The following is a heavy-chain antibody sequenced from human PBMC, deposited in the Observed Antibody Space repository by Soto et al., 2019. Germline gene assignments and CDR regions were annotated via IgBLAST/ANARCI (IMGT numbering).Heavy chain of an antibody. Sequence: EVQLLESGGGLVQPGGSLRLSCAASGFTFSSYAMSWVRQAPGKGLEWVSAISGSGGSTYYADSVKGRFTISRDNSKTTLYLQMNSLRAEDTAVYYCAKAPIVATNHWYFDLCGRGTLVTVSS. D-gene: IGHD5-12*01. CDR1: GFTFSSYA. CDR3: AKAPIVATNHWYFDL. CDR2: ISGSGGST. V-gene: IGHV3-23*01. J-gene: IGHJ2*01.